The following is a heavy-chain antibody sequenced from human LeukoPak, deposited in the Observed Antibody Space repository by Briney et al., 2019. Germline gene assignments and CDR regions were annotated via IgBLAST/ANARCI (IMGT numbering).Heavy chain of an antibody. CDR1: GFTFSSYW. V-gene: IGHV3-7*01. Sequence: GKSLRLSCAASGFTFSSYWMSWVRQAPGKGLEWVANIKQDGSEKYYLDSVRARFTISRDNAKNSLYLQMHSLRAEDTAVYYCARGDYSNYVGIDYWGQGTLVTVSS. D-gene: IGHD4-11*01. CDR3: ARGDYSNYVGIDY. CDR2: IKQDGSEK. J-gene: IGHJ4*02.